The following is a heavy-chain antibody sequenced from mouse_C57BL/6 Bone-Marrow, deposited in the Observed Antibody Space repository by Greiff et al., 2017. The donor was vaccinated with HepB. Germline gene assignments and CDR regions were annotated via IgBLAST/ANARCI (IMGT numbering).Heavy chain of an antibody. CDR3: ARKGTLRWRDYAMDY. CDR1: GYTFTSYW. Sequence: VQLQHPGAELVKPGASVKLSCKASGYTFTSYWMPWGKQRPGRGLEWIGRIDPNSGGTKYNEKFKSKATLTVDKPSSTAYMQLSSLTSEDSAVYYCARKGTLRWRDYAMDYWGQGTSVTVSS. D-gene: IGHD2-14*01. V-gene: IGHV1-72*01. J-gene: IGHJ4*01. CDR2: IDPNSGGT.